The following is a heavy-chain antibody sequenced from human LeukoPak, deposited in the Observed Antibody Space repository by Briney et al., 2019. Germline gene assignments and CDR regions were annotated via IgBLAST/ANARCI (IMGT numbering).Heavy chain of an antibody. CDR3: AKLWSEYYDYGDIDS. CDR1: GFTFSDYD. CDR2: IRGNGDTT. V-gene: IGHV3-23*01. J-gene: IGHJ4*02. Sequence: PGGSLRLSCAASGFTFSDYDMNWVRQAPMKGLEWVSAIRGNGDTTYYADSVKGRFAISRDNSKNTLYLQMNSLRAEDTAVYYCAKLWSEYYDYGDIDSWGQGTLVTVSS. D-gene: IGHD3-22*01.